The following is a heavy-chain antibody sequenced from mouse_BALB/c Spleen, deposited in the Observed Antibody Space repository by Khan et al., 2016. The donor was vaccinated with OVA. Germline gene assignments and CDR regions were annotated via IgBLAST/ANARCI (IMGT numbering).Heavy chain of an antibody. J-gene: IGHJ3*01. CDR1: GYSITSDYA. D-gene: IGHD2-14*01. CDR2: ISYSGNT. CDR3: ARSGYEAWFAY. Sequence: EVQLQESGPGLVKPSQSLSLTCTVTGYSITSDYAWNWIRQFPGNKLEWMGYISYSGNTSYNPSLKSRISITRDTSKNQFFLQLNSVTTEDTAPYSCARSGYEAWFAYWGQGTLVTVSA. V-gene: IGHV3-2*02.